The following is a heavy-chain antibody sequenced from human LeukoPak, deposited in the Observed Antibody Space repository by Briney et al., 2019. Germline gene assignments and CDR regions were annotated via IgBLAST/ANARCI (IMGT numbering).Heavy chain of an antibody. CDR3: AVELGYCSSTSCYGSWFDP. Sequence: SETLSLTCTVSGGSISSGGYYWSWIRQHPGKGLEWIGYIYYSGSTYSNPSLKSRVTISVDTSKNQFSLKLSSVTAADTAVYYCAVELGYCSSTSCYGSWFDPWGQGTLVTVSS. CDR2: IYYSGST. J-gene: IGHJ5*02. CDR1: GGSISSGGYY. D-gene: IGHD2-2*01. V-gene: IGHV4-31*03.